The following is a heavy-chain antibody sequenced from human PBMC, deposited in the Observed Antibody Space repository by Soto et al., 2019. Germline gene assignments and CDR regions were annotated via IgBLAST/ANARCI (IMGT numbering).Heavy chain of an antibody. CDR2: IYNSGST. CDR1: GGYINNYF. Sequence: SETLSLTYTVSGGYINNYFWSWIRQSPGKGLEWIGHIYNSGSTNYNPSLKSRVTISVDTSKNQFSLKLSSVTAADTAVYYCARGGNIAAAACFDYWGQGTLVTVSS. V-gene: IGHV4-59*12. D-gene: IGHD6-13*01. J-gene: IGHJ4*02. CDR3: ARGGNIAAAACFDY.